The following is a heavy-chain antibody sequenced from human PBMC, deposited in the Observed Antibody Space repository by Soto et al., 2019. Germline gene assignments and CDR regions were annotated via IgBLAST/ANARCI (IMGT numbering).Heavy chain of an antibody. D-gene: IGHD6-6*01. J-gene: IGHJ5*01. CDR1: GFTFTGYY. V-gene: IGHV1-2*04. CDR3: ARDQGARPYNWFDF. CDR2: INPNSGGT. Sequence: ASVKVSCKTSGFTFTGYYLHWVRQAPGQGPEWMGWINPNSGGTKYAQKFQGWVTMTRDTSITKAYMELSNLRSDDTAVYYCARDQGARPYNWFDFWGQGTLLNVSS.